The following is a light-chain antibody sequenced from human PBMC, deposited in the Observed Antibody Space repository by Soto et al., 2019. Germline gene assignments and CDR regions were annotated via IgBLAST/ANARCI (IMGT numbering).Light chain of an antibody. V-gene: IGLV2-8*01. J-gene: IGLJ2*01. CDR2: EVS. Sequence: QSALPQPPSASGSPGQSVTISCTGTSSDVGGYNSVSWCQQYPGKAPKLMIYEVSTRPSGVPDRFSGSKSGNTASLTVSGLQAEDEADYYCSSYAGSNKGVVLGGGTKLTVL. CDR1: SSDVGGYNS. CDR3: SSYAGSNKGVV.